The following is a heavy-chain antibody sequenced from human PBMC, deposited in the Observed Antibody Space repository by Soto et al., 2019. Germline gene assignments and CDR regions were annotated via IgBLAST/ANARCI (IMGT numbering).Heavy chain of an antibody. CDR2: INPNSGGT. CDR3: AREYRHMVRGVIITLRYGMDV. D-gene: IGHD3-10*01. Sequence: ASVKVSCKASGYTFTGYYMHWVRQAPGQGLGWMGWINPNSGGTNYAQKFQGRVTMTRDTSISTAYMELSRLRSDDTAVYYCAREYRHMVRGVIITLRYGMDVWGQGTTVTVSS. J-gene: IGHJ6*02. V-gene: IGHV1-2*02. CDR1: GYTFTGYY.